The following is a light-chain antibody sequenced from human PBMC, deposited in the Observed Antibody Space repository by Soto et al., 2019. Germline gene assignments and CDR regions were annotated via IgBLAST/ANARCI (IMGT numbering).Light chain of an antibody. CDR1: QSVLYSSNNKNY. V-gene: IGKV4-1*01. J-gene: IGKJ4*01. CDR2: WAS. CDR3: QQYYSTPLT. Sequence: DIVMTQSPDSLAVSLVERATINCKSSQSVLYSSNNKNYLAWYQQKPGQPPKLLIYWASTRESGVPDRFSGSGSGTDFTLTISRLQAEDVAVYYCQQYYSTPLTFGGGTKVEIK.